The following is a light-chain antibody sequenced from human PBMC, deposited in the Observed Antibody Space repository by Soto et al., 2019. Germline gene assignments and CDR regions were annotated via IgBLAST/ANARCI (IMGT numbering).Light chain of an antibody. J-gene: IGLJ2*01. Sequence: QSVLTQSSSASASLGSSVKLTCTLSSGHRSYIIAWHQQQPGKAPRYLMKLEGSGSYNKGSGVPDRFSGSSSGADRYLTLPNLPSEDEADYYCETWERNPHIGVFGGGTKLTVL. V-gene: IGLV4-60*03. CDR1: SGHRSYI. CDR3: ETWERNPHIGV. CDR2: LEGSGSY.